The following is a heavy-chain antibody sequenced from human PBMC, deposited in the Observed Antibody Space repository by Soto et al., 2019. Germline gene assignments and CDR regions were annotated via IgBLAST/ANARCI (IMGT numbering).Heavy chain of an antibody. J-gene: IGHJ4*02. Sequence: SETLSLTCTVSGGSISSSSYYWGWIRQPPGKGLEWIGSIYYSGSTYYNPSLKSRVTISVDTSKNQYSLKLSSVTAADTAVYYCARLRYSGYRLIDYWGQGTLVTVSS. CDR2: IYYSGST. CDR3: ARLRYSGYRLIDY. V-gene: IGHV4-39*01. CDR1: GGSISSSSYY. D-gene: IGHD5-12*01.